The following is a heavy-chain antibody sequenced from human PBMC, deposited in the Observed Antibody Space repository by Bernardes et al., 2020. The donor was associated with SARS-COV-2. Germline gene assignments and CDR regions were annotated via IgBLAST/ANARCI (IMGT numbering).Heavy chain of an antibody. V-gene: IGHV2-70*01. CDR3: ARTDITYDLRGYYYRSFDY. CDR1: GFSLSPSESSGSEMC. J-gene: IGHJ4*02. D-gene: IGHD3-22*01. CDR2: IDSDDDK. Sequence: SGPTLVKPTQTLTLTCAFSGFSLSPSESSGSEMCVSWIRQPPGKALEWLALIDSDDDKYYNTSLRSRPTISKDTSKNQVVLTMTNMGPVDTATYSCARTDITYDLRGYYYRSFDYWGQGTPVTVSS.